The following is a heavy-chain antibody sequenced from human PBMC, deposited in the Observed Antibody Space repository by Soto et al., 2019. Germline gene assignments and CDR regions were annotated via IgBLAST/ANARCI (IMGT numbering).Heavy chain of an antibody. Sequence: SETLSLTCTVSGGSISSYYWSWIRQPPGKGLEWIGYIYYSGSTNYNPSLKSRVTISVDTSKNQFSLKLSSVTAADTAVYYCASLLLWFGEPIYGMDVWGQETTVNVSS. J-gene: IGHJ6*02. CDR1: GGSISSYY. V-gene: IGHV4-59*08. D-gene: IGHD3-10*01. CDR2: IYYSGST. CDR3: ASLLLWFGEPIYGMDV.